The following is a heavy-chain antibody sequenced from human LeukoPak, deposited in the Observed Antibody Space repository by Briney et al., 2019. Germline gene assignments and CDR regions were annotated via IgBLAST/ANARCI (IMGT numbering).Heavy chain of an antibody. CDR1: GASISSYY. D-gene: IGHD3-3*01. CDR2: IYYSGST. CDR3: ARGLSYDFWSGYYYFDY. V-gene: IGHV4-59*01. Sequence: PSETLSLTCTVSGASISSYYWSWIRQPPGKGLEWIGYIYYSGSTNYNPSLKSRVTISVDTSKNQFSLKLSSVTAADTAVYYCARGLSYDFWSGYYYFDYWGQGTLVTVSS. J-gene: IGHJ4*02.